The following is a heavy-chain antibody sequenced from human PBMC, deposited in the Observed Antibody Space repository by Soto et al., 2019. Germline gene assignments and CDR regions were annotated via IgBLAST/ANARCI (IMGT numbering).Heavy chain of an antibody. CDR3: ASKYSSRGGWFDP. D-gene: IGHD6-13*01. J-gene: IGHJ5*02. Sequence: ASETLSLTCTVSGGSISSGGYYWSWIRQHPGKGLEWIGYIYYSGSTYYNPSLKSRVTISVDTSKNQFSLKLSSVTAADTAVYYCASKYSSRGGWFDPWGQGTLVTVSS. CDR2: IYYSGST. CDR1: GGSISSGGYY. V-gene: IGHV4-31*03.